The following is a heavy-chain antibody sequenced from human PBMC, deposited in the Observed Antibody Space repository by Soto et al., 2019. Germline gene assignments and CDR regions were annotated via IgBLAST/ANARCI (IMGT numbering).Heavy chain of an antibody. CDR2: ICDDGSNE. Sequence: QVQLVESGGGVVQPGTSLRLSCVASGFSFSTYGMHWVRQAPGKGLEWVAVICDDGSNEYYSDSVKGRFTIFRDNSKDTLYLQMHSLRVEDTAVYYCARNLGDCSGTTCYPDYWGQGTLVTVSS. D-gene: IGHD2-15*01. CDR1: GFSFSTYG. J-gene: IGHJ4*02. V-gene: IGHV3-33*01. CDR3: ARNLGDCSGTTCYPDY.